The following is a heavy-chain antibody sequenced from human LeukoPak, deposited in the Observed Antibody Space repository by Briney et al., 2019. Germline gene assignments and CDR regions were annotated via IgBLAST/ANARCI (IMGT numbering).Heavy chain of an antibody. J-gene: IGHJ6*03. Sequence: GGSLRLSCAASGFTFSSYWMSWVRQAPGKGLEWVANIKQDGSEKYYVDSVKGRFTISRDNAKNSLYLQMNSLRAEDTAVYYCARGGDIVATIILYYYYYMDVWGKGTTVTVSS. CDR2: IKQDGSEK. D-gene: IGHD5-12*01. V-gene: IGHV3-7*04. CDR1: GFTFSSYW. CDR3: ARGGDIVATIILYYYYYMDV.